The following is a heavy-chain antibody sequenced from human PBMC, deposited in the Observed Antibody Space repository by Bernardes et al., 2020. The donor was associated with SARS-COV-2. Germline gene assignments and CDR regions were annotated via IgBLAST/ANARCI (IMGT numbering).Heavy chain of an antibody. CDR3: ARVDFSNLYYFDY. V-gene: IGHV3-21*06. Sequence: GGSLRLSCAASGYTFSSYTMNWVRQAPGKGLEWISPISTSSSYISYSDSVRGRFTISRDNAKNSVSLQMNSLIAEDTAVYYCARVDFSNLYYFDYWGQGTPVTVSS. CDR1: GYTFSSYT. D-gene: IGHD4-4*01. CDR2: ISTSSSYI. J-gene: IGHJ4*02.